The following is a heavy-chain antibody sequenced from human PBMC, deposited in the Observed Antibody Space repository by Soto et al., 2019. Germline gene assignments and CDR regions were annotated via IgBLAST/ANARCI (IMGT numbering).Heavy chain of an antibody. CDR1: GGSISSSNW. V-gene: IGHV4-4*02. CDR3: ASITTKVTTSPGDMDV. D-gene: IGHD4-17*01. J-gene: IGHJ6*02. CDR2: IYHSGST. Sequence: SETLSLTCAVSGGSISSSNWWSWVRQPPGRGLEWIGEIYHSGSTNYNPSLKSRVTISVDKSKNQFSLKLSSVTAADTDVYYCASITTKVTTSPGDMDVWGQGTTVTVSS.